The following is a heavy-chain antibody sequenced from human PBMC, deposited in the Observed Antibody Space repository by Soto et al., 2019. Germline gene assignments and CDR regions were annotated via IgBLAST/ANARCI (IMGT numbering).Heavy chain of an antibody. D-gene: IGHD6-19*01. CDR1: GSAITRYY. J-gene: IGHJ6*02. CDR2: INPGGGSA. V-gene: IGHV1-46*01. Sequence: QVDLVQSGAEVKKPGASVTISCKASGSAITRYYIHWVRQAPGRGLEWMGIINPGGGSASYAQKFPERVTIDKDTSTGTVYMDLRSLRTEDTAVYYCARDTSGWSLNGLDVWGQGTTVNVSS. CDR3: ARDTSGWSLNGLDV.